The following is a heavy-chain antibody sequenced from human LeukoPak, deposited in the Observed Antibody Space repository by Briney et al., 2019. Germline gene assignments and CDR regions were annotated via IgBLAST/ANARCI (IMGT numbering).Heavy chain of an antibody. CDR1: GYTFTSYD. CDR2: MNPNSGNT. V-gene: IGHV1-8*01. D-gene: IGHD6-13*01. J-gene: IGHJ6*02. CDR3: ARGPMSSWPYYYYGMDV. Sequence: ASVKVSCKASGYTFTSYDINWVRQATGQGLEWMGWMNPNSGNTGYAQKFQGRVTMTRNTSISTAYMELSSLRSEDTAVYYCARGPMSSWPYYYYGMDVWGQGTTVTVSS.